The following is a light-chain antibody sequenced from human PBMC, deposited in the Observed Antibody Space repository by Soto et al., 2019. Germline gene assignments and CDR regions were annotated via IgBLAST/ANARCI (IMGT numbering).Light chain of an antibody. J-gene: IGKJ2*01. CDR3: QQYNSYPYT. Sequence: DIQMTQSPSTLSASVGDRVTITCRASQSISSWLAWYQQKPGKAPKPLIYKASSLESGVPSRFSGSGSGTEFTLTISSLQPDDFATYYCQQYNSYPYTFGQRTKLEIK. CDR1: QSISSW. V-gene: IGKV1-5*03. CDR2: KAS.